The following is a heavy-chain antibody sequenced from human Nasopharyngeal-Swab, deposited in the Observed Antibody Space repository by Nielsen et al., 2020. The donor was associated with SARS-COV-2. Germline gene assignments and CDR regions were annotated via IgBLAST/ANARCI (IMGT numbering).Heavy chain of an antibody. CDR2: ISYDGSNE. V-gene: IGHV3-30*18. CDR3: AKDRLDIVVVPAAMWNYYGMDV. J-gene: IGHJ6*02. D-gene: IGHD2-2*01. CDR1: GFTFSSSG. Sequence: GGSLRLSCAASGFTFSSSGMDWVRQAPGKGLEWVAVISYDGSNEYYGDSVKGRFTISRDNSKNTLYLQMNSLRAEDTAVYYCAKDRLDIVVVPAAMWNYYGMDVWGQGTTVTVSS.